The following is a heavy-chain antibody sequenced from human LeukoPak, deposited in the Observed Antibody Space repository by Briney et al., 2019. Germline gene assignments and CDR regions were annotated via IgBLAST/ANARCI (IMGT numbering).Heavy chain of an antibody. CDR3: ARVRGYYDSSGYDY. V-gene: IGHV4-59*01. D-gene: IGHD3-22*01. J-gene: IGHJ4*02. Sequence: PSETLTLTCTVSGASISSYYWSWIRQPPGKGLEWIGYIYYSGSTNYNPALKSRVTISEDTSKNQISLKLSSVTAADTAVYYCARVRGYYDSSGYDYWGQGNMGAVSS. CDR1: GASISSYY. CDR2: IYYSGST.